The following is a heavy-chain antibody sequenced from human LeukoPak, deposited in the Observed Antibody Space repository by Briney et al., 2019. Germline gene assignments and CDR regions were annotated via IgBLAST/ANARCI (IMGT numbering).Heavy chain of an antibody. D-gene: IGHD2-8*01. V-gene: IGHV1-46*01. J-gene: IGHJ5*02. CDR2: ISPSGGST. Sequence: EASVKVSCKAFGYTITSNYMHWVRQAPGQGPEWMGVISPSGGSTTYAQKFQGRVTLTRDMSTSTDYLELSSLRSEDTAVYYCAAAYCTNGVCYTGFDPWGQGTLVTVSS. CDR3: AAAYCTNGVCYTGFDP. CDR1: GYTITSNY.